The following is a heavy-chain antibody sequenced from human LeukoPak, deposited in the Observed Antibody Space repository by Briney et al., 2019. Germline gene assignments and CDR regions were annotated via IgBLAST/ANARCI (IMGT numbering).Heavy chain of an antibody. CDR3: AGLYYDSSGYYQICYFDY. V-gene: IGHV4-39*01. CDR2: IYYSGST. CDR1: GGSISSSSYY. D-gene: IGHD3-22*01. Sequence: PSETLSLTCTVSGGSISSSSYYWGWIHQPPGKGLEWIGSIYYSGSTYYNPSLKSRVTISVDTSKNQFSLNLSSVTAADTAVYYRAGLYYDSSGYYQICYFDYWGQGTLVTVSS. J-gene: IGHJ4*02.